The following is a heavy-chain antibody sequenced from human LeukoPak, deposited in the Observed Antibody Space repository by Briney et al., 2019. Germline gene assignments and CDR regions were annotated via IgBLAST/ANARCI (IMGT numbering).Heavy chain of an antibody. CDR1: GYTFTGYY. CDR3: ARSTVITIYFDY. CDR2: INDGNGNT. D-gene: IGHD4-17*01. J-gene: IGHJ4*02. V-gene: IGHV1-3*03. Sequence: EASVKVSCKASGYTFTGYYMHWVRQAPGQRLEWMGWINDGNGNTKYSQEFQGRVTITRDTSASTAYMELSSLRSEDMAVYFTARSTVITIYFDYCGQGTLVTASS.